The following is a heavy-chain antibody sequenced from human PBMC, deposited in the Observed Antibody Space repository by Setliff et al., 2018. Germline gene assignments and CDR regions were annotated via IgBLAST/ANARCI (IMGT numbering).Heavy chain of an antibody. V-gene: IGHV3-23*01. CDR3: ARNWATAQHYYYGMDV. J-gene: IGHJ6*02. Sequence: QAGGSLRLSCAASGFTFSSYAMSWVRQAPGKGLEWVSAISGSGGSTYYADSVKGRFTISRDNSKNTLYLQMNSLRAEDTAVYYCARNWATAQHYYYGMDVWGQGTTVTVSS. CDR1: GFTFSSYA. CDR2: ISGSGGST. D-gene: IGHD2-21*02.